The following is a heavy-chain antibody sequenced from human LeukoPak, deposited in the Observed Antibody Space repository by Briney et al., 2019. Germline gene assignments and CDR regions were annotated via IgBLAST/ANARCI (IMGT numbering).Heavy chain of an antibody. CDR2: IYFTGNT. D-gene: IGHD5-24*01. CDR1: GGSMSNYY. V-gene: IGHV4-59*08. CDR3: ARHPRTTQRWLHFNPPTNCSFCYMDV. Sequence: SETLSLTCTVSGGSMSNYYWTWIRQSPQKGLEWIGHIYFTGNTNYNPFLESRVTISVDTSKNQFSLRLTSVTAADTAVYYCARHPRTTQRWLHFNPPTNCSFCYMDVWGKGTTVTVSS. J-gene: IGHJ6*03.